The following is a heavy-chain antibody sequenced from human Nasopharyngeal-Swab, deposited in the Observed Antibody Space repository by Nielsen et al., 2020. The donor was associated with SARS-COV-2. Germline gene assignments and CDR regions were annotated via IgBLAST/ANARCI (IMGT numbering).Heavy chain of an antibody. CDR2: INHSGST. V-gene: IGHV4-34*01. Sequence: WIRRPPGEGLEWIGEINHSGSTNYKPTLKRRVTISVDTSKNQFSLKLSSVTSADTAVYYCARGFPGAAAGKDYWGQGTLVTVSS. CDR3: ARGFPGAAAGKDY. J-gene: IGHJ4*02. D-gene: IGHD6-13*01.